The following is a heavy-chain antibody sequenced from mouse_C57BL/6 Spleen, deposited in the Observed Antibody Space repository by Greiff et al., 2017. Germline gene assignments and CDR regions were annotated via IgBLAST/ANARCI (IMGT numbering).Heavy chain of an antibody. CDR1: GYTFTEYT. Sequence: QVQLKQSGAELVKPGASVKLSCTASGYTFTEYTIHWVKQRPGQGLEWIGWFYPGSGSIKYNEKFKDKATLTADKSSSTVYMELSRLTSEDTAVYFCASHPNYYGSSPFDYWGQGTTLTVSS. CDR2: FYPGSGSI. J-gene: IGHJ2*01. V-gene: IGHV1-62-2*01. CDR3: ASHPNYYGSSPFDY. D-gene: IGHD1-1*01.